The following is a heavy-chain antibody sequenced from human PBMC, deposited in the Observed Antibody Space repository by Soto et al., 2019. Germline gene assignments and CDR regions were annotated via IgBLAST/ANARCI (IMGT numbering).Heavy chain of an antibody. CDR2: ISSSSSTI. J-gene: IGHJ5*02. CDR3: ARAALYNWNDVSWFDP. Sequence: PGGSLRLSCAASGFTFSSYSMNWVRQAPGKGLEWVSYISSSSSTIYYADSVKGRFTISRDNAKNSLYLQMNSLRAEDTAVYYCARAALYNWNDVSWFDPWGQGTLVTVS. CDR1: GFTFSSYS. V-gene: IGHV3-48*01. D-gene: IGHD1-1*01.